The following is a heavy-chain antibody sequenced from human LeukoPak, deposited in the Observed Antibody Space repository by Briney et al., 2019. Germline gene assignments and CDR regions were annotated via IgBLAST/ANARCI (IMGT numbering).Heavy chain of an antibody. CDR2: INPSGGST. J-gene: IGHJ4*02. Sequence: ASVKVSCKASGYTFTSYYMDWVRQAPGQGLEWMGIINPSGGSTSYAQKFQGRVTMTRDTSTSTVYMELSSLRSEDTAVYYCARDGAARPHYDYWGQGTLVTVSS. D-gene: IGHD6-6*01. CDR3: ARDGAARPHYDY. V-gene: IGHV1-46*01. CDR1: GYTFTSYY.